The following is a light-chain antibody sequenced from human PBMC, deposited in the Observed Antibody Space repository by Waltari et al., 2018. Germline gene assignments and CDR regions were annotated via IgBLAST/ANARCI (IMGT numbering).Light chain of an antibody. CDR3: QQRSTSFT. Sequence: EIVLTQSPATLSWSPGERATLSCRASQSISSYLAWYQQKPGQAPRLLIYDASTRATGIPARFSGSVSVTDFTLTISSLEPEDFALYYCQQRSTSFTFGPGTRVDVK. CDR1: QSISSY. V-gene: IGKV3-11*01. CDR2: DAS. J-gene: IGKJ3*01.